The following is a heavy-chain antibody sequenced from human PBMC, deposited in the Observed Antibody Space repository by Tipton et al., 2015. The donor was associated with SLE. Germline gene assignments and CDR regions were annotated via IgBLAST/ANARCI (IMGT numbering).Heavy chain of an antibody. CDR3: ARGNTRYYYYYGMDV. CDR2: IYPGDSDT. Sequence: QSGAEVKKPGESLKISCKGSGYSFTSYWIGWVRQMPGKGLEWMGIIYPGDSDTRYSPSFQGQVTISADKSISTAYLQWSSLKASDTAMYYCARGNTRYYYYYGMDVWGQGTTVTVSS. V-gene: IGHV5-51*03. CDR1: GYSFTSYW. J-gene: IGHJ6*02. D-gene: IGHD2-2*01.